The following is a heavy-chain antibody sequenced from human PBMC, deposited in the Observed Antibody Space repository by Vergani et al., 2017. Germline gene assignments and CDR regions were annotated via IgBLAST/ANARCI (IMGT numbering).Heavy chain of an antibody. CDR1: GFTFSSYS. D-gene: IGHD4-17*01. J-gene: IGHJ6*02. CDR3: ARATVTTYYYAGMDV. V-gene: IGHV3-21*01. Sequence: EVQLVESGGGLVKPGGSLRLSCAASGFTFSSYSMTWVRQAPGKGLEWVSCISSSSSYIYYADSVKGRFTISRDNAKNSLYLQMNSLRAEDTAVYYCARATVTTYYYAGMDVWGQGTTVTVSS. CDR2: ISSSSSYI.